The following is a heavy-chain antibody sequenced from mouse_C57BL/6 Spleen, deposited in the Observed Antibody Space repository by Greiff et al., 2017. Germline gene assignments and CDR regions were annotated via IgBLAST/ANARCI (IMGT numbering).Heavy chain of an antibody. V-gene: IGHV14-1*01. CDR3: TTVVTTAYWYCDV. CDR2: IDPEDGDT. J-gene: IGHJ1*03. CDR1: GFNIKDYY. Sequence: VQLQQSGAELVRPGPSVKLSCTASGFNIKDYYMHWVKQRPEQGLEWIGRIDPEDGDTEYAPKFQGQATMTADTSSNAAYLQLSSLTSEDTAVYYCTTVVTTAYWYCDVWGTGTTVTVSS. D-gene: IGHD2-2*01.